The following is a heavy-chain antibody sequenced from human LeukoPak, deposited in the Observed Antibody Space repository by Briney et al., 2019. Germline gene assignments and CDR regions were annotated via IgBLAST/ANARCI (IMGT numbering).Heavy chain of an antibody. V-gene: IGHV3-48*03. CDR1: GFTFSSYE. CDR3: ARHLSGITGYTYGRGIDY. D-gene: IGHD5-18*01. J-gene: IGHJ4*02. Sequence: GGSLRLSCVASGFTFSSYEMNWVRHAPGKGLEWLSYITTSDSTTHYADSVKGRFTISRDNAKTSLYLQMNSLRAEDTAVYYCARHLSGITGYTYGRGIDYWGQGTLVTVSS. CDR2: ITTSDSTT.